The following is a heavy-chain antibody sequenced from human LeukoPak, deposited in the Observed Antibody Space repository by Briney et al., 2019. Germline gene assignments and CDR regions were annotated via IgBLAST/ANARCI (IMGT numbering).Heavy chain of an antibody. D-gene: IGHD3-10*01. CDR3: ANTERRITMVRGVIGPFDY. J-gene: IGHJ4*02. V-gene: IGHV3-23*01. CDR1: GFTFSSYA. Sequence: PGGSLRLSCAASGFTFSSYAMSWVRQAPGKGLEWVSVISGSAGSAYYADSVKGRFTISRDNSKNTLYLQMNSLRAEDTAVYYCANTERRITMVRGVIGPFDYWGQGTLVTVSS. CDR2: ISGSAGSA.